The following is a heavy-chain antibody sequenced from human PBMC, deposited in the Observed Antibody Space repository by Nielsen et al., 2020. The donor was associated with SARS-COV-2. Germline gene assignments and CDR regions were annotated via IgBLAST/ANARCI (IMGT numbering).Heavy chain of an antibody. V-gene: IGHV4-59*01. CDR1: GASMSTSY. Sequence: SETLSLTCTVSGASMSTSYWSWLRQPPGKGLEWIGYISYSGSAYYNPSLKSRVTISVDTSKNHFSLKLSSVTAADTAVYYCARDRTGDYDFWSGSISRAGMDVWGQGTTVTVSS. CDR2: ISYSGSA. J-gene: IGHJ6*02. CDR3: ARDRTGDYDFWSGSISRAGMDV. D-gene: IGHD3-3*01.